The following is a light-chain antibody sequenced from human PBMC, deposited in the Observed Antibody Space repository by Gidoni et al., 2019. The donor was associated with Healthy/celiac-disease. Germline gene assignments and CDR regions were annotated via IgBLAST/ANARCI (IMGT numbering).Light chain of an antibody. Sequence: SVSTQSPGTLSLSPGERATLSCRASQSVSSSYLAWYQQKPGQAPRLLIYGASSRATGIPVRFSGSGSGTDFTLTISRLEPEDFAVYYCQQYGSSSTFXGXTKVEIK. CDR3: QQYGSSST. CDR1: QSVSSSY. J-gene: IGKJ4*01. CDR2: GAS. V-gene: IGKV3-20*01.